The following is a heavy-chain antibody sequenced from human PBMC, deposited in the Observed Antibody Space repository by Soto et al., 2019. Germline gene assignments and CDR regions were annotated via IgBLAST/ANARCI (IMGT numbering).Heavy chain of an antibody. J-gene: IGHJ6*02. D-gene: IGHD3-16*01. CDR1: GFRFDEYN. V-gene: IGHV3-43*01. CDR2: ITWNGANT. CDR3: ARETLSYGSALDV. Sequence: GGSLRLSCAASGFRFDEYNIHWVRQAPGKGLEWVSLITWNGANTYYADSVKGRFTVSRDGTTKSVSLQMTSLKREDTGLYYCARETLSYGSALDVWGQGTTVTVSS.